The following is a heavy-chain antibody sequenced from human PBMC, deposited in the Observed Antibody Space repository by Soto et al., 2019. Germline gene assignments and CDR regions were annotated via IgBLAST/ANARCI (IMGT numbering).Heavy chain of an antibody. CDR2: IDPSDSYT. CDR3: ARMGGYFDRLSPYYFDY. D-gene: IGHD3-9*01. V-gene: IGHV5-10-1*01. J-gene: IGHJ4*02. CDR1: GYSFTTYW. Sequence: EVQLVQSGAEVKKPGESLRISCRGSGYSFTTYWISWVRQMPGKGLEWMGRIDPSDSYTNYSPSFQGHVTISADKSISTTYLQWSSLKASATAMYYCARMGGYFDRLSPYYFDYWGQGTLVTVSS.